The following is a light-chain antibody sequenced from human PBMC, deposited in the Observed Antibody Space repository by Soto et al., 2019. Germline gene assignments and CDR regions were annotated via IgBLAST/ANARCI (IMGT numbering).Light chain of an antibody. CDR3: AAWDTSLSGGV. Sequence: QSVLTQPPSVSAAPGQKVTISCSGSSSNIGSDFVSWYQQLPGTAPQLLIYENKKRPSGIPDRFSGSKSATSATLGITGLQTGDEADYYCAAWDTSLSGGVFGGGTKLTVL. CDR2: ENK. CDR1: SSNIGSDF. V-gene: IGLV1-51*02. J-gene: IGLJ3*02.